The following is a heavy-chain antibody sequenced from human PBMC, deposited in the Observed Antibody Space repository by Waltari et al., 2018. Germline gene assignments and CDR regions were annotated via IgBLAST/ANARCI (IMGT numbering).Heavy chain of an antibody. J-gene: IGHJ6*03. Sequence: QVQLVQSGAEVKKPGSSVRVSCKPSGGTFGSNSITWVRQDLRQGLEWMGTTSPLLGVTKSAQKLRGRVTITAEQATSIACMVLISLRSADTARYYCARGHVTCGGTFANFYCMGVWGKGTTVTVSS. CDR3: ARGHVTCGGTFANFYCMGV. V-gene: IGHV1-69*04. D-gene: IGHD3-16*01. CDR1: GGTFGSNS. CDR2: TSPLLGVT.